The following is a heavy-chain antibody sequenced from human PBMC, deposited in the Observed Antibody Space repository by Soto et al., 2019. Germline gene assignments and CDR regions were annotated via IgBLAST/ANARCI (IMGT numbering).Heavy chain of an antibody. CDR3: ASHYDMWSGYLSPVDY. Sequence: GGSLRLSCAASGFTFSSYSMNWVRQAPGKGLEWISSISSSSSYIYYADSVKGRFTITRDNAKNSLYLEMNSLRDEDTAVYYCASHYDMWSGYLSPVDYWGQGALVTVSS. V-gene: IGHV3-21*04. CDR2: ISSSSSYI. J-gene: IGHJ4*02. CDR1: GFTFSSYS. D-gene: IGHD3-3*01.